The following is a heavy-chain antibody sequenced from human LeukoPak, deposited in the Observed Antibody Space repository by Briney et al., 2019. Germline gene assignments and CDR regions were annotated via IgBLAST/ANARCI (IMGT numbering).Heavy chain of an antibody. CDR1: GYTLTELS. V-gene: IGHV1-24*01. J-gene: IGHJ4*02. CDR3: ATGARLGSGVLHAYFDY. CDR2: FDPEDGET. Sequence: ASVKVSCKVSGYTLTELSMHWVRQAPGKGLEWMGGFDPEDGETIYAQKLQGRVTMTEDTSTDTAYMELSRLRSEDTAVYYCATGARLGSGVLHAYFDYWGQGTLVTVSS. D-gene: IGHD2-15*01.